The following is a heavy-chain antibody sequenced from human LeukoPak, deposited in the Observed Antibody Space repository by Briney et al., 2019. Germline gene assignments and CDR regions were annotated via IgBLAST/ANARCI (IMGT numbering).Heavy chain of an antibody. CDR2: IIPILGIA. V-gene: IGHV1-69*10. Sequence: GASVKVSCKASGGTFSSYAISWVRQARGQGLEWMGGIIPILGIANYAQKFQGRVTITADKSTSTAYMELNSLRAEDAAVYYCAKGRGSELYRFDSWGQGTLGTVSS. J-gene: IGHJ4*02. D-gene: IGHD2-8*02. CDR3: AKGRGSELYRFDS. CDR1: GGTFSSYA.